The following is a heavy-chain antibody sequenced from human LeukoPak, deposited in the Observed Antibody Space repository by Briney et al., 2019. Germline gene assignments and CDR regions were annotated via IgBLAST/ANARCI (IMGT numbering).Heavy chain of an antibody. D-gene: IGHD6-6*01. CDR1: GFTFSSYA. Sequence: GRSLRLSCAASGFTFSSYAMHWVRQAPGKGLEWVAVISYDGSNKYYADSVKGRFTISRDNSKNTLYLQMNSLRAEDTAVYYCANEEISSSYAFDIWGQGTMVTVSS. V-gene: IGHV3-30-3*02. CDR2: ISYDGSNK. CDR3: ANEEISSSYAFDI. J-gene: IGHJ3*02.